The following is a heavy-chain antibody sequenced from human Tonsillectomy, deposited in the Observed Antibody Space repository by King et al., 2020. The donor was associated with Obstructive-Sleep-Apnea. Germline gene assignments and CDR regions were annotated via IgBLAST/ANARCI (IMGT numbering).Heavy chain of an antibody. J-gene: IGHJ4*02. CDR3: ATGGFLEWLNC. V-gene: IGHV4-4*02. D-gene: IGHD3-3*01. Sequence: VQLQESGPGLVKPSGTLSLTCAVSGGSISSSNWWSWVRQPPGEGLEWIGEIYHSGSTNYNPSLKSRVTMSVDKSRNQFSLKLSSVTAADSAVYYCATGGFLEWLNCWGQETLVTVSS. CDR2: IYHSGST. CDR1: GGSISSSNW.